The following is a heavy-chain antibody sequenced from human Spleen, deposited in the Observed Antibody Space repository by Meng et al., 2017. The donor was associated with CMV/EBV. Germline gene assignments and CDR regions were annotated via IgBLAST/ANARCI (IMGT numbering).Heavy chain of an antibody. CDR3: ARDGLVVIAIRDAFDI. CDR1: GFTFSTYS. V-gene: IGHV3-30-3*01. D-gene: IGHD2-21*01. J-gene: IGHJ3*02. Sequence: GESLKISCAASGFTFSTYSMHWVRQAPGKGLEWVAVISYDGSNKYYADSVKGRFTISRDNSKNTRYLQMNSLRAEDTAVYYCARDGLVVIAIRDAFDIWGQGTMVTVSS. CDR2: ISYDGSNK.